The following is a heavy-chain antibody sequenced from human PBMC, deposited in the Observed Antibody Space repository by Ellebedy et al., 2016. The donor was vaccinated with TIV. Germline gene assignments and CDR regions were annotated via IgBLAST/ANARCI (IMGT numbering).Heavy chain of an antibody. CDR1: GYSFTSYW. CDR2: IYPGDSDT. J-gene: IGHJ5*02. Sequence: GESLKISXKGSGYSFTSYWIGWVRQMPGKGLEWMGIIYPGDSDTRYSPSFQGQVTISADKSISTAYLQWSSLKASDTAMYYCARVLNLVVAATRYPNWFDPWGQGTLVTVSS. D-gene: IGHD2-15*01. V-gene: IGHV5-51*01. CDR3: ARVLNLVVAATRYPNWFDP.